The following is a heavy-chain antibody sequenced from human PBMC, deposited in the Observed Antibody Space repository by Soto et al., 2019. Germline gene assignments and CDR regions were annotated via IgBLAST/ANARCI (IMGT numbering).Heavy chain of an antibody. J-gene: IGHJ4*02. Sequence: EVQLLESGGGLAQPGGSLRLSCAASAFTFSSYAMSWVRQAPGKGLEWVSAVSGSGDSTYYADSVKGRFTISRDNSKNTLYLQMSSLRAEDTAVYYCATGRASDCPGCTQDYWGQGTLDTVSS. D-gene: IGHD2-21*02. CDR2: VSGSGDST. CDR3: ATGRASDCPGCTQDY. CDR1: AFTFSSYA. V-gene: IGHV3-23*01.